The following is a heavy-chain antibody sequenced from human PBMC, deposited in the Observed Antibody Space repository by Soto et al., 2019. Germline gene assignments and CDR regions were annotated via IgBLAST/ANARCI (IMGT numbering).Heavy chain of an antibody. CDR1: GGSISSSNW. Sequence: SETLSLTCAVSGGSISSSNWWSWVRQPPGKGLEWIGEIYHSGSTNYNPSLKSRVTISVDKSKNQFSLKLSSVTAADTAVYYCARRDCSGGSCYPPLPNYFDYWGQGTPVTVSS. J-gene: IGHJ4*02. CDR2: IYHSGST. D-gene: IGHD2-15*01. V-gene: IGHV4-4*02. CDR3: ARRDCSGGSCYPPLPNYFDY.